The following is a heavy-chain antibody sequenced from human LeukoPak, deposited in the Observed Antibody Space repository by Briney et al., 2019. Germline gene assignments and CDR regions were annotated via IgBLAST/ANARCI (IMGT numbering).Heavy chain of an antibody. V-gene: IGHV6-1*01. CDR2: TYYRSKWYN. CDR1: GDSVFSNSAA. Sequence: SQTLSLTCAISGDSVFSNSAAWNWTRQSPSRGLEWLGRTYYRSKWYNDYAVSVKSRITIKADTSNNQFSLQLNSVTPEDTAVYYCARDPTGGGFENWGQGTLVTVSS. CDR3: ARDPTGGGFEN. J-gene: IGHJ4*02. D-gene: IGHD3-10*01.